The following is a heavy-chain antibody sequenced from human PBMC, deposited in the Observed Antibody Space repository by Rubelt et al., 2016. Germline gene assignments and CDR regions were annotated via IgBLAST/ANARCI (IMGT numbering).Heavy chain of an antibody. D-gene: IGHD6-19*01. J-gene: IGHJ4*02. Sequence: VQLVESGGGLVQPGGSLRLSCAASGFTFSSYAMSWVRQAPGKGLEWVAVISYDGSNKYYADSVKVRFTISRDNSKNTLYLQMNSLRAEDTAVYYCASSVAGRAYDYWGQGTLVTVSS. CDR1: GFTFSSYA. CDR3: ASSVAGRAYDY. CDR2: ISYDGSNK. V-gene: IGHV3-30*04.